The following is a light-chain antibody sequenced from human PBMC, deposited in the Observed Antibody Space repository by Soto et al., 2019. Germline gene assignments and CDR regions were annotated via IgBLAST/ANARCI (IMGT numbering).Light chain of an antibody. CDR3: QQYNNWPPWT. CDR2: GAS. Sequence: EIVMTQSPASLSVSPGERATLSCRASQSVSRTLAWYQQKPGQAPRLLIYGASTRATGIPARFSGRGSGTDFTLTISSLQSEDFAVYYCQQYNNWPPWTFGQGTKVDIK. J-gene: IGKJ1*01. V-gene: IGKV3-15*01. CDR1: QSVSRT.